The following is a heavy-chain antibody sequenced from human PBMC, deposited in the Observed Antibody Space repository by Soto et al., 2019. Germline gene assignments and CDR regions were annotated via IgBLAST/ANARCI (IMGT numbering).Heavy chain of an antibody. Sequence: GASVKVSCKASGYTFTSYGISWVRQAPGQGLEWMGWISAYNGNTNYAQKLQGRVTMTTDTSTSTAYMELRSLRSDYTAVYYCSRDYRDDILTGYPCGRGTLVTVSS. CDR2: ISAYNGNT. CDR3: SRDYRDDILTGYP. CDR1: GYTFTSYG. V-gene: IGHV1-18*01. D-gene: IGHD3-9*01. J-gene: IGHJ5*02.